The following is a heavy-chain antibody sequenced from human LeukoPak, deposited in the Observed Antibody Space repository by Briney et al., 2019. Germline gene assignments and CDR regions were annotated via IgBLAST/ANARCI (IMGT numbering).Heavy chain of an antibody. D-gene: IGHD3-22*01. V-gene: IGHV4-34*12. CDR2: IFYSGST. J-gene: IGHJ6*03. CDR3: ARDNYDSSGYYYYYYYYMDV. Sequence: PSETLSLTCAVYGGSFSGYYWSWIRQPPGKGLEWIGNIFYSGSTYYSPSLKSRVTISLDTSKNQFSLKLSSVTAADTAVYYCARDNYDSSGYYYYYYYYMDVWGKGTTVTISS. CDR1: GGSFSGYY.